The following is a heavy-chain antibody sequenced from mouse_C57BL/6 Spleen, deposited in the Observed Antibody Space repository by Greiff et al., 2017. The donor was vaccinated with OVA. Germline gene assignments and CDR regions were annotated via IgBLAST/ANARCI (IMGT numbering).Heavy chain of an antibody. CDR3: ASGDYGFWFAY. J-gene: IGHJ3*01. Sequence: EVKVVESGAELVKPGASVKLSCTASGFNIKDYYMHWVKQRTEQGLEWIGRIDPEDGETKYAPKFQGKATITADTSSNTAYLQLSSLTSEDTAVYYCASGDYGFWFAYWGQGTLVTVSA. D-gene: IGHD2-4*01. CDR1: GFNIKDYY. V-gene: IGHV14-2*01. CDR2: IDPEDGET.